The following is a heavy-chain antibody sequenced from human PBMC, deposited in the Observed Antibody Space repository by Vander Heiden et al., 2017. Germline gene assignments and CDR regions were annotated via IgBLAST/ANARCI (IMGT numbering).Heavy chain of an antibody. D-gene: IGHD4-17*01. CDR2: ISGSGGNT. CDR1: GVPFSSYA. J-gene: IGHJ4*02. Sequence: EVQLFESGGGLVQPGGSLRLPCAASGVPFSSYALRWFPQAPGKGLEWVSAISGSGGNTYYADSVKGRFTISRDNSKNTLYLQMNSLRAEDTAVYYCAKQFYGDYMIDYWGQGTLVTVSS. CDR3: AKQFYGDYMIDY. V-gene: IGHV3-23*01.